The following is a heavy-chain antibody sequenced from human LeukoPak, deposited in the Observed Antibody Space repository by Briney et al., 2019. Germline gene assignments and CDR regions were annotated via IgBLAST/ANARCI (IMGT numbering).Heavy chain of an antibody. CDR3: ARDKVVGATNLDY. D-gene: IGHD1-26*01. CDR1: GFTFSSYW. CDR2: IKTDGSST. Sequence: GGSLRLSCAASGFTFSSYWMHWVRQAPGKGLVWVSHIKTDGSSTSYADSVKGRFTISRDNAKNTLYLQMNSLRAEDTAVYYCARDKVVGATNLDYWGQGTLVTVSS. J-gene: IGHJ4*02. V-gene: IGHV3-74*01.